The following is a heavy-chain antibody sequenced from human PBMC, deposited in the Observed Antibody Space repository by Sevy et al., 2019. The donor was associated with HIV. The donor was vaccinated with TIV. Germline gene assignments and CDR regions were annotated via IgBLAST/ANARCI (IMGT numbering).Heavy chain of an antibody. V-gene: IGHV3-23*01. CDR1: GFTFSSYA. CDR2: ISGSGGNT. D-gene: IGHD6-19*01. CDR3: ARRLAVPGPYFDP. J-gene: IGHJ4*02. Sequence: GGSLRLSCAASGFTFSSYAMSWVRQAPGKGLEWVSAISGSGGNTYYADSGKGRFTISRDNSKNTLYSQMNCLRAEDTAVTNCARRLAVPGPYFDPWGTGTVVTVSS.